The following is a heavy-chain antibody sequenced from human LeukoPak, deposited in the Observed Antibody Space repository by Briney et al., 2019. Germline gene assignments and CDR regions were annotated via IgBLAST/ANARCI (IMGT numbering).Heavy chain of an antibody. CDR1: GGSISSYY. CDR3: ARHLRGRAFDY. V-gene: IGHV4-4*09. J-gene: IGHJ4*02. CDR2: IYTSGST. D-gene: IGHD5-24*01. Sequence: SETLSLTCNVSGGSISSYYWSWIRQPPGKGLEWIGYIYTSGSTNYNPSLKSRVTISVDTSKNQFSLKLSSVTAADTAVYYCARHLRGRAFDYWGQGTLVTVSS.